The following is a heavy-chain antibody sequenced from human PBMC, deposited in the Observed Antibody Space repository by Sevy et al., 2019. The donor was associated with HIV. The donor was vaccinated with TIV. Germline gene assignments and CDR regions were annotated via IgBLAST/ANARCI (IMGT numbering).Heavy chain of an antibody. CDR1: GFTFDRYF. Sequence: GGSLRLSCAASGFTFDRYFMHWVRQAPGKGLEWVAVIFGDGSDTSYADSLRGRFTISRDNSKNTLFLQMNRLGTGDTAVYFCAKRDLNLQFLLDFWGQGNLVTVSS. CDR2: IFGDGSDT. J-gene: IGHJ4*02. V-gene: IGHV3-30*18. CDR3: AKRDLNLQFLLDF. D-gene: IGHD2-21*01.